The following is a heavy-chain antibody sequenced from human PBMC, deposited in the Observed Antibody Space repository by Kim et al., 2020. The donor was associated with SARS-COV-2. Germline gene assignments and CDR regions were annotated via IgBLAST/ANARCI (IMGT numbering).Heavy chain of an antibody. Sequence: GGSLRRSCEASGFTFRNYAMNWVRQAPGKGLEWVSAITASGRDTYYAGSVKGRFTVSRDNSKNIVYLQLDSLRGGDTATYYCARDVGSNSLDYFDYWGLGTLVTVSS. CDR1: GFTFRNYA. V-gene: IGHV3-23*01. CDR2: ITASGRDT. J-gene: IGHJ4*02. D-gene: IGHD1-1*01. CDR3: ARDVGSNSLDYFDY.